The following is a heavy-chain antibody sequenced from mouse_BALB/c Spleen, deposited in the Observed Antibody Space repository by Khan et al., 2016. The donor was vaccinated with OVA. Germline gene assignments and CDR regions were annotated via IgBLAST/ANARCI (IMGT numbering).Heavy chain of an antibody. CDR2: ISSLAYSI. Sequence: VELVESGGGLVQPGGSRKLSCAASGFTFSDYGLAWVRQAPGKGPEWVAFISSLAYSIYYADTVTGRFTISRENAKNTLYLEMSSLRSEDTTMYYCARSWAMDYWGQGTSVTVSS. V-gene: IGHV5-15*02. CDR3: ARSWAMDY. CDR1: GFTFSDYG. J-gene: IGHJ4*01.